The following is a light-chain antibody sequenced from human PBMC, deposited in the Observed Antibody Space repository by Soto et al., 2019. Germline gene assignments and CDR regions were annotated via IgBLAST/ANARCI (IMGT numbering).Light chain of an antibody. V-gene: IGKV3-20*01. Sequence: EIVLPQSQGSLSLSPGERATLSCRASQSVSSNYLAWYQQKPGQAPRLLIYGASSRATGIPDRFSGSGSGTDLTLTISGLEPEDFAVYYCQQYDSSPPIPFGQGTRLEIK. CDR1: QSVSSNY. J-gene: IGKJ5*01. CDR2: GAS. CDR3: QQYDSSPPIP.